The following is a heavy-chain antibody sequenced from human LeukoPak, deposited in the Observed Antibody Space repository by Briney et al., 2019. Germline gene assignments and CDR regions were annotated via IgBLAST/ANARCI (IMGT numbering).Heavy chain of an antibody. V-gene: IGHV3-23*01. Sequence: GGTLRLSCAASGFTFSSYGMSWVRQAPGKGLEWVSAISGSGGSTYYADSVKGRFTISRDNSKNTLYLQMNSLRAEDTAVYYCASSSPYYYGSGSSDVWGKGTTVTISS. CDR1: GFTFSSYG. CDR3: ASSSPYYYGSGSSDV. J-gene: IGHJ6*04. CDR2: ISGSGGST. D-gene: IGHD3-10*01.